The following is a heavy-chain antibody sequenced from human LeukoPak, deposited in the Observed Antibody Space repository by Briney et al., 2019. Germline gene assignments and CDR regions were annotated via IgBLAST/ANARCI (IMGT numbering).Heavy chain of an antibody. CDR2: INSDGSTT. CDR3: ARDDLPDYYDNSGLDY. D-gene: IGHD3-22*01. CDR1: GFSFSDFG. Sequence: GGSLRLSCAASGFSFSDFGMHWVRQAPGKGLVWVSRINSDGSTTSYADSVKGRFTISRDNARNTLYLQMNSLRVEDTAVYYCARDDLPDYYDNSGLDYWGQGTLVTVSS. J-gene: IGHJ4*02. V-gene: IGHV3-74*01.